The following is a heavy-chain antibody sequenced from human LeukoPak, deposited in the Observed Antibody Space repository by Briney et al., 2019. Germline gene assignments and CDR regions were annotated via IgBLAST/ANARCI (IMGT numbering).Heavy chain of an antibody. D-gene: IGHD3-10*01. CDR3: ARLYGSGSYSDY. CDR1: GGSISSSSYY. J-gene: IGHJ4*02. CDR2: IDYSRRT. V-gene: IGHV4-39*01. Sequence: SETLSLTCTVSGGSISSSSYYWGWIRQPPGKGLEWIGSIDYSRRTHYNPSLKSRVTISVDTSKKQFSLKLSSVTAADTAVYYCARLYGSGSYSDYWGQGTLVTVSS.